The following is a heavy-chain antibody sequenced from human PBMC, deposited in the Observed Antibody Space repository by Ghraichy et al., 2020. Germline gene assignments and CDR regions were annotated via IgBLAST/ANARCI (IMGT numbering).Heavy chain of an antibody. CDR3: ARETLRYFDWSNIGYFDY. D-gene: IGHD3-9*01. Sequence: GGSLRLSCAASGFTVSSNYMSWVRQAPGKGLEWVSVIYSGGSTYYADSVKGRFTISRDNSKNTLYLQMNSLRAEDTAVYYCARETLRYFDWSNIGYFDYWGQGTLVTVSS. CDR1: GFTVSSNY. V-gene: IGHV3-53*01. J-gene: IGHJ4*02. CDR2: IYSGGST.